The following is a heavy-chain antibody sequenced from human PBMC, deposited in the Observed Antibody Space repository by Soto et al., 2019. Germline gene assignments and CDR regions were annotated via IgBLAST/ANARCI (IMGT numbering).Heavy chain of an antibody. CDR3: ARGMYGDY. V-gene: IGHV1-18*01. CDR2: ISAHNGNT. D-gene: IGHD2-8*01. J-gene: IGHJ4*02. Sequence: QVHLVQSGAEVKKPGASVKVSCKGSGYTFTSYGITWVRQAPGQGLEWMGWISAHNGNTDYAQKLQGRVTVTRDTSTSTAYMDLRSLRSDDTAVYYCARGMYGDYWGQGALVTVSS. CDR1: GYTFTSYG.